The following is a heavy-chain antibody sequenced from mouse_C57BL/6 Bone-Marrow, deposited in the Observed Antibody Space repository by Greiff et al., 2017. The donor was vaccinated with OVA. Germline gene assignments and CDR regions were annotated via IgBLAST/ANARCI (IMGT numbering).Heavy chain of an antibody. D-gene: IGHD4-1*01. CDR2: IRLKSDNYAT. J-gene: IGHJ3*01. Sequence: EVKLLESGGGLVQPGGSMKLSCVASGFTFSNYWMNWVRQSPEKGLEWVAQIRLKSDNYATHYAESVKGRFTISRDDSKSSVYLQMNNLSAEDTGIYYCTGDWAWFAYWGQGTLVTVSA. CDR3: TGDWAWFAY. CDR1: GFTFSNYW. V-gene: IGHV6-3*01.